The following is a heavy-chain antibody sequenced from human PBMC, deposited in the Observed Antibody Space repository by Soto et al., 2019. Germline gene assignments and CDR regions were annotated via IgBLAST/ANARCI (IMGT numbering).Heavy chain of an antibody. CDR2: SYYIRST. CDR3: ARGYSPALGAPWARVNCFDP. J-gene: IGHJ5*02. CDR1: GGSMSNYY. D-gene: IGHD1-26*01. V-gene: IGHV4-59*01. Sequence: SETLSLTCTVSGGSMSNYYWSCIRQPPGKGLEWIGYSYYIRSTNYNPSLKSRVTMSVDTSRNQLSLNLTSVTAADTAVYYCARGYSPALGAPWARVNCFDPWGQGTLVTSPQ.